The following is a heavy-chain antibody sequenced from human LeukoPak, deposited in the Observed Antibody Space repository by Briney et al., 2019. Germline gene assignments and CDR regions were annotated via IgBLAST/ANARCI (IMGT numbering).Heavy chain of an antibody. CDR2: INPNSGGT. J-gene: IGHJ4*02. D-gene: IGHD3-3*01. CDR1: GYTFTGYY. V-gene: IGHV1-2*02. CDR3: ARTYYDFWSGPWYYFDY. Sequence: ASVKVSCKASGYTFTGYYMHWVRQAPGQGLEWMGWINPNSGGTNYAKKFQGRVTMTRDTSISTAYMELSRLRSDDTAVYYCARTYYDFWSGPWYYFDYWGQGTLVTVSS.